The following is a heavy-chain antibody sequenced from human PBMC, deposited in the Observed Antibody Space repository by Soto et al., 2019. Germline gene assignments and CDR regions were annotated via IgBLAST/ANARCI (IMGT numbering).Heavy chain of an antibody. CDR3: APDLYSGSRPGGY. CDR2: IIPIFGTA. CDR1: GGTFSSYA. D-gene: IGHD1-26*01. V-gene: IGHV1-69*13. J-gene: IGHJ4*02. Sequence: SVKVSCKASGGTFSSYAISWVRQAPGQGLEWMGGIIPIFGTANYAQKFQGRVTITADESTSTAYMELSSLSSEDTAVYYCAPDLYSGSRPGGYWGQGTLVTVSS.